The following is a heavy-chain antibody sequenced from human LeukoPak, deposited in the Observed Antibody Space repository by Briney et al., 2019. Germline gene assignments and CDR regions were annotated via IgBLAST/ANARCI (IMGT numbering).Heavy chain of an antibody. CDR1: GGSFSCYY. CDR2: INHSGST. D-gene: IGHD1-14*01. V-gene: IGHV4-34*01. CDR3: ARDRSYYGMDV. Sequence: PSETLSLTCAVYGGSFSCYYWSWIRQPPGKGLEWIGEINHSGSTNYNPSLKSRVTISVDTSKNQFSLKLSSVTAADTAVYYCARDRSYYGMDVWGQGTTVTVSS. J-gene: IGHJ6*02.